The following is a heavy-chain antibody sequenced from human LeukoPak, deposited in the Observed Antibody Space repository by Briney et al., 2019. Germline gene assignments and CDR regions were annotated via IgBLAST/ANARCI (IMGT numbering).Heavy chain of an antibody. CDR1: GFTFSSYA. D-gene: IGHD3-22*01. CDR3: AREGVIVEFDY. J-gene: IGHJ4*02. CDR2: ISYDGSNK. V-gene: IGHV3-30-3*01. Sequence: GGSLRLSCAASGFTFSSYAMHWVRQAPGKGLEWVAVISYDGSNKYYADSVKGRFTISRDNSKNTLYPQMNSLRAEDTAVYYCAREGVIVEFDYWGQGTLVTVSS.